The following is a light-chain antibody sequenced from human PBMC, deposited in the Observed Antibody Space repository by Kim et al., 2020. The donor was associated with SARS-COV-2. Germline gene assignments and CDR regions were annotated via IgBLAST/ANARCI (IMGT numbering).Light chain of an antibody. V-gene: IGLV7-46*01. CDR3: LLYYNGHRV. CDR2: DTS. Sequence: PGGTVTLTCGSSPGAVTSGHHPYWFQQKPGPAPRTLIYDTSNKHSWTPARLSGSRLGGKAALTLSGALPEDEAEYYCLLYYNGHRVFGGGTQLTVL. J-gene: IGLJ2*01. CDR1: PGAVTSGHH.